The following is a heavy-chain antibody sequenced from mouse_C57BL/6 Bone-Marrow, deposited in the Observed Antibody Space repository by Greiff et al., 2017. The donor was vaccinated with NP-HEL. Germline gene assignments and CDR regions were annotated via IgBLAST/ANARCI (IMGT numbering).Heavy chain of an antibody. Sequence: QVQLQQPGAELVKPGASVKLSCKASGYTFTSYWMQWVKQRPGQGLEWIGEIDPSDSYTTYNQKFKGKATLTVDTSSSTAYMQLSSLTSEDSAVYDCASLITTVVATPYYAMDYWGQGTSVTVSS. CDR2: IDPSDSYT. V-gene: IGHV1-50*01. CDR3: ASLITTVVATPYYAMDY. CDR1: GYTFTSYW. J-gene: IGHJ4*01. D-gene: IGHD1-1*01.